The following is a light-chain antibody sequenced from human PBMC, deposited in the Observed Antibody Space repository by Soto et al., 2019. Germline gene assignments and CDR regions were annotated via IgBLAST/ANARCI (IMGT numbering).Light chain of an antibody. V-gene: IGKV1-5*01. CDR3: QQYKSPPWT. Sequence: DIQMTQSPSTLSASIGDRVTITCRASQSISSWLAWYQQKPGKAPKLLIYDASSLGSGVPSRFSGSGSGTEFRLTISSLQPDDSGNYCFQQYKSPPWTFGQGTKVELK. CDR2: DAS. CDR1: QSISSW. J-gene: IGKJ1*01.